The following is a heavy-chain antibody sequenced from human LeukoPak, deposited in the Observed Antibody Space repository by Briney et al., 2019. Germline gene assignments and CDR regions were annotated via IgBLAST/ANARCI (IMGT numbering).Heavy chain of an antibody. D-gene: IGHD3-22*01. J-gene: IGHJ5*01. CDR1: TSR. CDR2: IGSYGGDT. V-gene: IGHV1-18*01. CDR3: ARDLWNFYDDSGYYRDFDS. Sequence: ASVKVSCKATSRISWVRQAPGPGLEWMGWIGSYGGDTYYAQKFQGRVTVTTDTSTSTVYMELRSLRSDDTAVYYCARDLWNFYDDSGYYRDFDSWGQGPLVTVSS.